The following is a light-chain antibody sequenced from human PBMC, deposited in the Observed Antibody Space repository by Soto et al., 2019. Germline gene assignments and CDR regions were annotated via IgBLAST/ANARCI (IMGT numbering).Light chain of an antibody. CDR1: NIGSKS. CDR2: YDS. Sequence: SYELTQPPSVSVAPGKTASVACGGSNIGSKSVHWYQKKSGQAPVLVMYYDSDRPSGIPERFSGSNSGNTATLTISRGEAGDEADYYCPVWDISSGHVVFGGGTALTVL. CDR3: PVWDISSGHVV. J-gene: IGLJ3*02. V-gene: IGLV3-21*01.